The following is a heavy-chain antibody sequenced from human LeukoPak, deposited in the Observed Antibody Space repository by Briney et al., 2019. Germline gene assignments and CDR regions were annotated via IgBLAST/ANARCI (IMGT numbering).Heavy chain of an antibody. D-gene: IGHD1-1*01. J-gene: IGHJ4*02. CDR3: ATDSPETAAFDY. CDR2: IVGSSSII. Sequence: GGSLRLSCAASGFSFSTYSMNWVRQAPGKGLEWVSYIVGSSSIIYYADSVKGRFTISRDNAKNSLYLQMDSLRAEDTAVYYCATDSPETAAFDYWGQGTLVTVSS. V-gene: IGHV3-48*04. CDR1: GFSFSTYS.